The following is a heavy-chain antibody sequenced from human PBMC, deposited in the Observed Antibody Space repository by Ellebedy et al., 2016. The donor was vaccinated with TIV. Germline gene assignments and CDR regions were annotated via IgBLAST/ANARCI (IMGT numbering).Heavy chain of an antibody. CDR3: ARKKYYDFWSSYGMDV. Sequence: ASVKVSCKVSGYTLTELSMHWVRQAPGKGLEWMGGFDPEDGETIYAQKFQGRVTMTRNTSISTAYMELSSLRSEDTAAYYCARKKYYDFWSSYGMDVWGQGTTVTVSS. CDR2: FDPEDGET. V-gene: IGHV1-24*01. J-gene: IGHJ6*02. CDR1: GYTLTELS. D-gene: IGHD3-3*01.